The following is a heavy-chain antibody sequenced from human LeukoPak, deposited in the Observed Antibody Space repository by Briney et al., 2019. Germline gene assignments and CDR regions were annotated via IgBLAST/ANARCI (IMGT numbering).Heavy chain of an antibody. J-gene: IGHJ4*02. CDR2: INPNSGGT. Sequence: ASVKVSCKASGYAFTGYYIHWVRQAPGQGLEWMGCINPNSGGTNYAQKLQGRVTMTTDTSTSTAYMELRSLRSDDTAVYYCARDYRVSWGTTDYFDYWGQGTLVTVSS. V-gene: IGHV1-2*02. CDR3: ARDYRVSWGTTDYFDY. D-gene: IGHD3-16*01. CDR1: GYAFTGYY.